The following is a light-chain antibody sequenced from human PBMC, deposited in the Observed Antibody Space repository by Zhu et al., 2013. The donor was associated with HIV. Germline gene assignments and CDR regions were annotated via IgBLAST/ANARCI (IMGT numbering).Light chain of an antibody. CDR3: QDYNTGLVFT. Sequence: EVVLTQSPGTVSLSPGERATLSCRASQTINGKYLAWYQQRPGQAPRLLIYDASTRATGIPARFSGTGSGTEFTLTINNLQSEDFAVYYCQDYNTGLVFTFGPGTKMEIK. CDR1: QTINGKY. J-gene: IGKJ3*01. V-gene: IGKV3-15*01. CDR2: DAS.